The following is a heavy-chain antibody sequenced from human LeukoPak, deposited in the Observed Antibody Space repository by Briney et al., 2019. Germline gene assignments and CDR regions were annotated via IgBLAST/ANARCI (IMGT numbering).Heavy chain of an antibody. Sequence: GGSLRLSCAASGSTFSSYWMSWVRQAPGKGLEWVANIKQDGSEKYYVDSVKGRFTISRDNAKNSLYLQMNSLRAEDTAVYYCARSPRYNWNDASAFDIWGQGTMVTVSS. CDR1: GSTFSSYW. V-gene: IGHV3-7*01. J-gene: IGHJ3*02. CDR2: IKQDGSEK. D-gene: IGHD1-1*01. CDR3: ARSPRYNWNDASAFDI.